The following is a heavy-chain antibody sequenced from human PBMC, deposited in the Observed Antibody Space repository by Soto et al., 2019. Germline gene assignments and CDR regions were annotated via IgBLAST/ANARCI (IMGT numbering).Heavy chain of an antibody. CDR2: IIPIFGTA. D-gene: IGHD6-13*01. J-gene: IGHJ4*02. V-gene: IGHV1-69*13. CDR1: GGTLSSYA. Sequence: SVKVSCKASGGTLSSYAISWVRQAPGQGLEWMGGIIPIFGTANYAQKFQGRVTITADESTSTAYMELSSLRSEDTAVYYGASTPSSSWLFFDDWGQRTLVTVSS. CDR3: ASTPSSSWLFFDD.